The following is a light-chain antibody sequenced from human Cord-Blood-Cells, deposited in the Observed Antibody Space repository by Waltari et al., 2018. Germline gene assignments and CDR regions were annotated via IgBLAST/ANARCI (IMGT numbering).Light chain of an antibody. CDR2: EVS. Sequence: QSALTQPASVSGSPGQSITISCTGTSSDVGSYNLVSCYQQHPGKAPKLMFYEVSKRPSGVSNRFAGSKSGNTASLTITGLQAEDEADYYCCSYAGSSTYVFGTGTKVTVL. J-gene: IGLJ1*01. CDR3: CSYAGSSTYV. CDR1: SSDVGSYNL. V-gene: IGLV2-23*02.